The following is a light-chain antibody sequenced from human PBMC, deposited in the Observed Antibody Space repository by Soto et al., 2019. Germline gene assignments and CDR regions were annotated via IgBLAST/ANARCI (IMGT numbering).Light chain of an antibody. CDR3: QQYGSSPFP. Sequence: EVVLTQSPVTLSLSPGERATLSCRASQSVSSPYLAWYQQKPGQPPGLLIYGASSRATDIPDRFIGSGSGTEFTLTIARLAPEDFAMYYCQQYGSSPFPFVPGTIVDI. V-gene: IGKV3-20*01. CDR2: GAS. CDR1: QSVSSPY. J-gene: IGKJ3*01.